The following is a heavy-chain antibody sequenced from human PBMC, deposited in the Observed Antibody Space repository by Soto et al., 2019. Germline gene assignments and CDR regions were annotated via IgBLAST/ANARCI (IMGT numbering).Heavy chain of an antibody. V-gene: IGHV5-51*01. CDR3: ARHMVSQWLVAVDV. D-gene: IGHD6-19*01. CDR1: GYKFSIYW. J-gene: IGHJ6*02. CDR2: IYPGDSDT. Sequence: PGESLKISCHGSGYKFSIYWIAWVRQMPGQGLEWMGIIYPGDSDTRYSPSFQGQVTISADKSISTAYLQWNSLKASDTATYYCARHMVSQWLVAVDVWGQGTKVTVCS.